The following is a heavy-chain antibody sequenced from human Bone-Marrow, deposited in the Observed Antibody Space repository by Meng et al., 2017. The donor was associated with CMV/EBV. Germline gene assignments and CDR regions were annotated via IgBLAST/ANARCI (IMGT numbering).Heavy chain of an antibody. Sequence: SETLSLTCAVYGGSFSGYYWSWIRQPPGKGLEWIGEINHSGSTNYNPSLKSRVTISVDTSKNQFSLKLSSVTAADTAVYYCALLGYCSSTSCYGKDYWGQGTLVTVS. CDR1: GGSFSGYY. CDR3: ALLGYCSSTSCYGKDY. J-gene: IGHJ4*02. D-gene: IGHD2-2*01. CDR2: INHSGST. V-gene: IGHV4-34*01.